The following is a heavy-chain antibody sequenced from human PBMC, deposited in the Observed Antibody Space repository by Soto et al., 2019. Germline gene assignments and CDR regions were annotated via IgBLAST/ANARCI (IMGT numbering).Heavy chain of an antibody. D-gene: IGHD3-3*01. J-gene: IGHJ4*02. V-gene: IGHV4-30-4*01. CDR3: ASRGDFWTGFEFDY. Sequence: QVQLQESGPGLVKPSQTLSLTCTVSGGSMSSGDYYWSWIRQPPGKGLEWIGYIYYNGNTYYNPSLKSRVTISVDTSKNQFSLRLTSVTAADTAVYYCASRGDFWTGFEFDYWGQGTLVTVSS. CDR2: IYYNGNT. CDR1: GGSMSSGDYY.